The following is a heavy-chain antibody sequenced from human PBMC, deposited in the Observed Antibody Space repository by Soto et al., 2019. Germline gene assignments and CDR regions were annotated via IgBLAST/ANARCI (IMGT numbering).Heavy chain of an antibody. J-gene: IGHJ4*02. Sequence: QITLKESGPMLVKPTQTLTLTCTFSGFSLSTSGVGVGWIRQPPGKALEWLALIYWDDDKRYRPSLRSRLTITKDTSKNQVVLTMTNMDPVDTATYYCAHRAEYVDFVATIGFDYWGQVTLVTVSS. D-gene: IGHD5-12*01. CDR2: IYWDDDK. V-gene: IGHV2-5*02. CDR3: AHRAEYVDFVATIGFDY. CDR1: GFSLSTSGVG.